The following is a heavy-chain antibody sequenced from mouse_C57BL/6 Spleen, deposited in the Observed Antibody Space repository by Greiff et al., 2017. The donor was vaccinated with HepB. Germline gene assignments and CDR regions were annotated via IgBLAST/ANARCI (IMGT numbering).Heavy chain of an antibody. CDR2: ISSGSSTI. J-gene: IGHJ4*01. V-gene: IGHV5-17*01. Sequence: DVHLVESGGGLVKPGGSLKLSCAASGFTFSDYGMHWVRQAPEKGLEWVAYISSGSSTIYYADTVKGRFTISRDNAKNTLFLQMTSLRSEDTAMYYCARGYDGYYYAMDYWGQGTSVTVSS. CDR3: ARGYDGYYYAMDY. D-gene: IGHD2-3*01. CDR1: GFTFSDYG.